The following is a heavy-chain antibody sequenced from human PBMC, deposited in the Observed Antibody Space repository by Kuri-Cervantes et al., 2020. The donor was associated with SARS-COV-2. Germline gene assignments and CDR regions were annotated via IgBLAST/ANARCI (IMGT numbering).Heavy chain of an antibody. D-gene: IGHD1-7*01. CDR3: ARAPIKNPSNGNLDD. Sequence: GESLKISCKASGYTFTGYYMHWVRQAPGQGLEWMGWINPNSGGTNYAQKLQGRVTMTTDTSTSTAYMELRSLRSDDTAVYYCARAPIKNPSNGNLDDWGQGTLVTVSS. CDR1: GYTFTGYY. J-gene: IGHJ4*02. V-gene: IGHV1-2*02. CDR2: INPNSGGT.